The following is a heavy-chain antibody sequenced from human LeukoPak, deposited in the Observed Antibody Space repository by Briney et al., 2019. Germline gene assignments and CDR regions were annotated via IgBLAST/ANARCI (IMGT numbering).Heavy chain of an antibody. D-gene: IGHD2-15*01. V-gene: IGHV1-18*01. Sequence: ASVKVSCKVSGYRFTSYGLSWVRQAPGQGLEWMGWISGYNGNTNSAQKFQDRVTMTTDTSTSTVYMELRSLRSDDTAIYYCGHCRGGSCYFAAFDIWGQGTMVTVSS. CDR1: GYRFTSYG. CDR2: ISGYNGNT. CDR3: GHCRGGSCYFAAFDI. J-gene: IGHJ3*02.